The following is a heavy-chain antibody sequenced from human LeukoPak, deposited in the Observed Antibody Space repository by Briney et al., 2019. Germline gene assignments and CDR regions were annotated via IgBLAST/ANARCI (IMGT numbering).Heavy chain of an antibody. Sequence: ASVKVSCKASGYTFTGYYMHWVRQAPGQGLEWMGWINPNSGGTNYAQKFQGRVTRTRDTSISTAYMELSRLRSDDTAVYHCARDSNGDYYFDYWGQGTLVTVSS. CDR3: ARDSNGDYYFDY. CDR1: GYTFTGYY. J-gene: IGHJ4*02. V-gene: IGHV1-2*02. CDR2: INPNSGGT. D-gene: IGHD4-17*01.